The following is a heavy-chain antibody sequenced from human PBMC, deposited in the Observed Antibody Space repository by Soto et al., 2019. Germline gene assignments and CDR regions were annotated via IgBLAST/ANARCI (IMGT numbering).Heavy chain of an antibody. CDR2: ISYDGSNK. Sequence: QVQLVESGGGVVQPGRSLRLSCAASGFTFSSYGMHWVRQAPGKGLEWVAVISYDGSNKYYADSVKGRFTISRDNSKNTLYLQMNSLRTEDTAVYYCAKDLDNFRAVAGTDVEHWGQGTLVTVSS. CDR1: GFTFSSYG. J-gene: IGHJ4*02. V-gene: IGHV3-30*18. CDR3: AKDLDNFRAVAGTDVEH. D-gene: IGHD6-19*01.